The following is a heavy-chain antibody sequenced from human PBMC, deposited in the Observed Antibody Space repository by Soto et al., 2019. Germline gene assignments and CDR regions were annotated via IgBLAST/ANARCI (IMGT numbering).Heavy chain of an antibody. CDR2: INWNGRTR. D-gene: IGHD1-7*01. CDR1: GLTFDDYG. CDR3: VRGELRPRFDY. Sequence: RPGGSLRLSCAASGLTFDDYGMSWVRQVPGKGLERVAGINWNGRTRNYADSVKGRFTISRDTAKNTLSLQMNSLRVEDTAVYYCVRGELRPRFDYWGQGTLVTVPQ. V-gene: IGHV3-20*04. J-gene: IGHJ4*02.